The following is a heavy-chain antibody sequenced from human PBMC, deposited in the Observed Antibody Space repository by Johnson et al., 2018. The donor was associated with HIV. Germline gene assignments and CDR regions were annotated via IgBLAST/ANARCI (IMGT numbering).Heavy chain of an antibody. D-gene: IGHD1-14*01. CDR2: IKQDGSEK. Sequence: VQLVESGGALVQPGVSLRLSCVASGFSFSDHFMDWVRQAPGKGLEWVANIKQDGSEKYYLDSVKGRFTISRDNSKNTLYLQMNSLRAEDTAVYYCAKDLRSGNRREAFDIWGQGTMVTVSS. V-gene: IGHV3-7*01. CDR3: AKDLRSGNRREAFDI. J-gene: IGHJ3*02. CDR1: GFSFSDHF.